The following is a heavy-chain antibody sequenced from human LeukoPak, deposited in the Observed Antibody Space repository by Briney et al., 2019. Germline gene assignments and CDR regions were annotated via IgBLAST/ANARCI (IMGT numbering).Heavy chain of an antibody. D-gene: IGHD2-2*01. CDR2: ISSSSSYI. Sequence: GGSLRLSCAASGFTFSSYSMNWVRQAPGKGLEWVSSISSSSSYIYYADSVKGRFTISGDNAKNSLYLQMNSLRAEDTAVYYCARDYCSSTSCYGGWFDPWGQGTLVTVSS. V-gene: IGHV3-21*01. CDR1: GFTFSSYS. J-gene: IGHJ5*02. CDR3: ARDYCSSTSCYGGWFDP.